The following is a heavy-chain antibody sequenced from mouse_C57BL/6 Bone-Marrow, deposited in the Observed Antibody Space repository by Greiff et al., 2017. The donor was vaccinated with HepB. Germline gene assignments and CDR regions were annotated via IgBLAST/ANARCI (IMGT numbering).Heavy chain of an antibody. D-gene: IGHD2-4*01. CDR3: ARLDYDYDGFAY. CDR1: GYTFTDYN. Sequence: VQLKESGPELVKPGASVKIPCKASGYTFTDYNMDWVKQSHGKSLEWIGDINPNNGGTIYNQKFKGKATLTVDKSSSTAYMELRSLTSEDTAVYYCARLDYDYDGFAYWGQGTLVTVSA. J-gene: IGHJ3*01. V-gene: IGHV1-18*01. CDR2: INPNNGGT.